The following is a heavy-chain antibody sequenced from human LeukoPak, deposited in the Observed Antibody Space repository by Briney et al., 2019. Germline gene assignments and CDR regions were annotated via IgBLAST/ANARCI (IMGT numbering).Heavy chain of an antibody. CDR1: GFTFSSYG. Sequence: GGSLRLSCAASGFTFSSYGMHWVRQAPGKGLEWVAVIWYVGSNKYYADSVKGRFTISRDNSKNTLYLQMNSLRAEDTAVYYCAKDRLEVVTGDDAFDIWGQGTMVTVSS. CDR2: IWYVGSNK. CDR3: AKDRLEVVTGDDAFDI. D-gene: IGHD2-21*02. J-gene: IGHJ3*02. V-gene: IGHV3-33*06.